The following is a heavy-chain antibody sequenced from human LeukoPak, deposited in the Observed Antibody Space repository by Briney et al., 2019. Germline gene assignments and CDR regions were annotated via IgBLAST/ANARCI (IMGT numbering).Heavy chain of an antibody. V-gene: IGHV3-9*01. J-gene: IGHJ4*02. Sequence: GGSLRLSCAASGFTFDDYDMHWVRQAPGKGLEWVSGISWNSGSIGYADSVKGRFTISRDNAKNSLYLQMNSLRAEDTALYYCARGSYSRDYWGQGTLVTVSS. CDR1: GFTFDDYD. CDR2: ISWNSGSI. CDR3: ARGSYSRDY. D-gene: IGHD1-26*01.